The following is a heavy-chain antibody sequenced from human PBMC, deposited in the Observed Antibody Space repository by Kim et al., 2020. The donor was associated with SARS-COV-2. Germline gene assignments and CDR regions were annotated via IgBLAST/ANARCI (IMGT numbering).Heavy chain of an antibody. Sequence: SETLSLTCTVSGGSISSYYWSWIRQPPGKGLEWIGYIYYSGSTNYNPSLKSRVTISVDTSKNQFSLKLSSVTAADTAVYYCARYINRYYYDSSGYYWGFDYWGQGTLVTVSS. CDR1: GGSISSYY. J-gene: IGHJ4*02. CDR3: ARYINRYYYDSSGYYWGFDY. V-gene: IGHV4-59*01. D-gene: IGHD3-22*01. CDR2: IYYSGST.